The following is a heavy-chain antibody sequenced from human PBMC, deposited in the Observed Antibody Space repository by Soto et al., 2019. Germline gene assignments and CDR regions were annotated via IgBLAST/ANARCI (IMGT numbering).Heavy chain of an antibody. CDR1: GYTLTELS. D-gene: IGHD2-15*01. J-gene: IGHJ4*02. Sequence: ASVKLYCNVSGYTLTELSMHWVRQAPRKGLEWMGGFDPEDGETIYAQKFQGRVTMTEDTSTDTAYMELSSLRSEDTAVYYCATDGLMGYCSGGSCSSGDYWGKGTLVTVSS. CDR2: FDPEDGET. V-gene: IGHV1-24*01. CDR3: ATDGLMGYCSGGSCSSGDY.